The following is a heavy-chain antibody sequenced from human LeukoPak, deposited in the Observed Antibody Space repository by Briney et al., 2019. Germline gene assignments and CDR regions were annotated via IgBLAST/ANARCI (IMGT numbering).Heavy chain of an antibody. D-gene: IGHD3-10*01. CDR1: GFTFSSYG. CDR2: ISYDGSNK. V-gene: IGHV3-30*18. CDR3: AKDPQVGYYGSGSYPPWFDP. J-gene: IGHJ5*02. Sequence: PGRSLRLSCAASGFTFSSYGMHWVRQAPGKGLEWVAVISYDGSNKYYADSVKGRFTISRDNSKNTLYLQMNSLRAEDTAVYYCAKDPQVGYYGSGSYPPWFDPWGQGTLVTVSS.